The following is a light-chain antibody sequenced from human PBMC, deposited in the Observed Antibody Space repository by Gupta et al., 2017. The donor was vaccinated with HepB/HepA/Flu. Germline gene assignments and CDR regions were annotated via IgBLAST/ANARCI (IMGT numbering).Light chain of an antibody. CDR2: SNN. V-gene: IGLV1-44*01. CDR3: ATWDDSLSGPV. CDR1: SSNIGGNS. Sequence: QSVPTQPPSASGTPGQRVTISCSGSSSNIGGNSQNWYQQLPGTAPKLLIYSNNQRPSGVPDRFSGSKSGTSASLAISGLQSEDEADYYCATWDDSLSGPVFGGGTRLTVL. J-gene: IGLJ2*01.